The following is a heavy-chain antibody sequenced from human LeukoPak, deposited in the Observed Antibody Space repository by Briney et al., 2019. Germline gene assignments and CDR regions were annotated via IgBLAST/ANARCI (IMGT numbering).Heavy chain of an antibody. Sequence: GGSLRLSCAASGFTFSSCWMSWVRQAPGKGLEWVANIKQDGSEKYYVDSVKGRFTISRDNAKNSLYLQMNSLRAEDTAVYYCARVLRGSYVDYWGQGTLVTVSS. V-gene: IGHV3-7*01. CDR2: IKQDGSEK. J-gene: IGHJ4*02. D-gene: IGHD1-26*01. CDR3: ARVLRGSYVDY. CDR1: GFTFSSCW.